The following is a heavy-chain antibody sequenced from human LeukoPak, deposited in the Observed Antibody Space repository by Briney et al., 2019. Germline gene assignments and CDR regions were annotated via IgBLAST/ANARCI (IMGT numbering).Heavy chain of an antibody. J-gene: IGHJ3*02. Sequence: GGSLRLSCAASGFTFSSYAMHWVRQAPGKGLEYVSAITKGGSTYYASSVKGRFSISRDNSKNMLYLQMGSLRTDDTAEYYCARASIAAAGPHDVYDIWGPGTMVTVSS. CDR3: ARASIAAAGPHDVYDI. V-gene: IGHV3-64*01. CDR1: GFTFSSYA. D-gene: IGHD6-13*01. CDR2: ITKGGST.